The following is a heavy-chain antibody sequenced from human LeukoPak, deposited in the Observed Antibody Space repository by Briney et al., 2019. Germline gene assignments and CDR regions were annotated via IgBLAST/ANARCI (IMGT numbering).Heavy chain of an antibody. D-gene: IGHD5-24*01. J-gene: IGHJ4*02. CDR1: GFSFSSYA. CDR2: ISYDGSNK. CDR3: AKDTQPGRDGYNYFDY. V-gene: IGHV3-30*04. Sequence: GGSLRLPCAASGFSFSSYAMHWVRQVPGKGLEWVAVISYDGSNKYYADSVKGRFTISRDNSKNTLYLQMNSLRAEDTAVYYCAKDTQPGRDGYNYFDYWGQGTLVTVSS.